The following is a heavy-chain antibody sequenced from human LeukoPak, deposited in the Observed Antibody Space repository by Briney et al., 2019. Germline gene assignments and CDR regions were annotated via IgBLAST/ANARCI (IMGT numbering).Heavy chain of an antibody. CDR3: ARDRPSDYYYYYMDV. Sequence: GASVKVSCKASGYTFTGYYVHWVRQAPVQGLEWMGWINPHTGGTNYAQKLQGRVTMTTDTSTSTAYMELRSLRSDDTAVYYCARDRPSDYYYYYMDVWGKGTTVTISS. J-gene: IGHJ6*03. CDR2: INPHTGGT. CDR1: GYTFTGYY. V-gene: IGHV1-2*02.